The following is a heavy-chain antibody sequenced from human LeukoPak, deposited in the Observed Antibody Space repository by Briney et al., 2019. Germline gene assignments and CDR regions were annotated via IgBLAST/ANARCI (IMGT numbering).Heavy chain of an antibody. CDR1: GFTFSSYA. CDR3: AKTPGGYSYGSGY. D-gene: IGHD5-18*01. J-gene: IGHJ4*02. Sequence: GGSLRLSCAASGFTFSSYAMSWVRQAPGKGLEWVSAISGSGGSTYYADSVKGRFTISRDNSKDTLYLQMNSLRAEDTAVYYCAKTPGGYSYGSGYWGQGTLVTVSS. CDR2: ISGSGGST. V-gene: IGHV3-23*01.